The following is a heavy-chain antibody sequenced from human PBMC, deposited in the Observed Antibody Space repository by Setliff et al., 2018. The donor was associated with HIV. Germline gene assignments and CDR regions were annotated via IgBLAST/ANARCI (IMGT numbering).Heavy chain of an antibody. J-gene: IGHJ6*02. CDR3: ARDCRVGWVFTYGMDV. CDR1: GFTFSNYA. D-gene: IGHD6-13*01. Sequence: PGGSLRLSCATSGFTFSNYAMHWVRQAPVKGLEWVAVISYDGSDKYYADSVKGRFTISRDSSKNTLFLQMNSLRPEDTAVYYCARDCRVGWVFTYGMDVWGQGTLVTVSS. V-gene: IGHV3-30*04. CDR2: ISYDGSDK.